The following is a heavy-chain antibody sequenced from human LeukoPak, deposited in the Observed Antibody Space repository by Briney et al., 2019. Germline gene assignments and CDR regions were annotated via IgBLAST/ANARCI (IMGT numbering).Heavy chain of an antibody. J-gene: IGHJ4*02. CDR2: IKSKTDGGTT. Sequence: PGGSLRLSCAASGFTFSNAWMSWVRQAPGKGLEWVGCIKSKTDGGTTDYAAPVKGRFTISRDDSKNTLYLQMNSLKTEDTAVYYCTTASYGDYAFDYWGQGTLVTVSS. CDR3: TTASYGDYAFDY. CDR1: GFTFSNAW. V-gene: IGHV3-15*01. D-gene: IGHD4-17*01.